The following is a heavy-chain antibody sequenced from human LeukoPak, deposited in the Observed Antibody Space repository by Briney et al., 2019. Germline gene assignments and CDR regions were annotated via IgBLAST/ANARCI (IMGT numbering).Heavy chain of an antibody. J-gene: IGHJ6*03. CDR3: AKAGKSSSNYYYYYMDV. CDR1: GFIFSSYG. CDR2: IWYGGSNK. V-gene: IGHV3-30*02. D-gene: IGHD6-6*01. Sequence: GGSLRLSCATSGFIFSSYGMHWVRQAPGKGLERVSVIWYGGSNKYYADSVKGRFTISRDNSKNTLYLQMNSLRAEDTAVYYCAKAGKSSSNYYYYYMDVWGKGTTVTVSS.